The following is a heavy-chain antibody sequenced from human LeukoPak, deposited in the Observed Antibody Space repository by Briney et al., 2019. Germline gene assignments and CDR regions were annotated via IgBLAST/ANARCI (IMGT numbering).Heavy chain of an antibody. CDR3: ARLVSYGHLDY. Sequence: EWIGYIYYSGSTNYNPSLKSRVTISVDAPKNQFSLKLSSVTAADTAVYYCARLVSYGHLDYWGQGTLVTVSS. D-gene: IGHD5-18*01. V-gene: IGHV4-59*08. J-gene: IGHJ4*02. CDR2: IYYSGST.